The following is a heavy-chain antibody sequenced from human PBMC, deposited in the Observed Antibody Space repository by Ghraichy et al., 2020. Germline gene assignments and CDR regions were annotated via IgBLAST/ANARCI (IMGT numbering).Heavy chain of an antibody. J-gene: IGHJ4*02. Sequence: GGSLRLPCAASGFTFSNYAMSWVRQAPEKGLEWVSAITSSGTVTYYADSVRGRFTISRDNSKNTLYLQMYTLRVEDTAVYYCAKEEMVPYFDYWGQGALVTVSS. D-gene: IGHD2-8*01. CDR3: AKEEMVPYFDY. CDR2: ITSSGTVT. CDR1: GFTFSNYA. V-gene: IGHV3-23*01.